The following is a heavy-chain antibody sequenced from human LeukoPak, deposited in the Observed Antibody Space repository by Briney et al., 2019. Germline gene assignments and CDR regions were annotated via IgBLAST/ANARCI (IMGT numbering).Heavy chain of an antibody. V-gene: IGHV3-9*01. CDR2: ISWNSGSI. CDR1: GFTFDDYA. CDR3: ARVFTYISFRGANYKNHYYYYMDV. Sequence: PGGSLRLSCAASGFTFDDYAMHWVRQAPGKGLEWVSGISWNSGSIGYADSVKGRFTISRDNAKNSLYLQMNSLRAEDTALYYCARVFTYISFRGANYKNHYYYYMDVWGKGTTVTVSS. D-gene: IGHD3-16*01. J-gene: IGHJ6*03.